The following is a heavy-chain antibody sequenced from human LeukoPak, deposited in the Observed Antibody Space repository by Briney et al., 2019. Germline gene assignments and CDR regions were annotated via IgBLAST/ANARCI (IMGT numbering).Heavy chain of an antibody. CDR2: ISYDGSNK. Sequence: PGRSLRLSCAASGFTFSSYAMHWVRQAPGKGLEWVAVISYDGSNKYYADSVKGRFTISRDNSKNTLYLQMNSLRAEGTAVYYCARGDDILTGYYNYYGMDVWGQGTTVTVSS. J-gene: IGHJ6*02. CDR1: GFTFSSYA. D-gene: IGHD3-9*01. V-gene: IGHV3-30-3*01. CDR3: ARGDDILTGYYNYYGMDV.